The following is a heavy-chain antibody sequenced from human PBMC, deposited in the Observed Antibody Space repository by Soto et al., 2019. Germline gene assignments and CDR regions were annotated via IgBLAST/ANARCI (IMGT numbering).Heavy chain of an antibody. J-gene: IGHJ6*02. Sequence: GASVKVSCKAAAGTFRSYAMSWVRQAPGQGLEWMGGIIPMFGTPNYAQNFKGRLTITADESTRTAYMELSSLRSEDTAVYYCARSVVAVMAFGYQDAGMDAWGQGTTVTVSS. CDR2: IIPMFGTP. V-gene: IGHV1-69*13. CDR1: AGTFRSYA. CDR3: ARSVVAVMAFGYQDAGMDA. D-gene: IGHD2-21*01.